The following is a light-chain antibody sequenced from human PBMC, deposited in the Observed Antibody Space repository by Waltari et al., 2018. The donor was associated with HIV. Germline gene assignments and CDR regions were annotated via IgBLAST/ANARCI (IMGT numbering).Light chain of an antibody. J-gene: IGLJ2*01. CDR2: EDS. V-gene: IGLV3-1*01. CDR1: KLGDRF. Sequence: SYDLTQPPSVSVSPGQTANITCSGDKLGDRFVSWYIQKTGQSPVLVMFEDSTRPSGPPVRFSGSNSGTTATLTISGTLAMDEADYYCQAWDTDTVVFGGGTKLTVL. CDR3: QAWDTDTVV.